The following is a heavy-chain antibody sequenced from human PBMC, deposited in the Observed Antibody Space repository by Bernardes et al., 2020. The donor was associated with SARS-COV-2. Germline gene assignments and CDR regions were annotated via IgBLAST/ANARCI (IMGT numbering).Heavy chain of an antibody. V-gene: IGHV4-31*03. CDR2: ISYSGST. J-gene: IGHJ4*02. D-gene: IGHD3-3*01. CDR1: GGSINSGDYY. Sequence: SETLSLTCSVSGGSINSGDYYWSWIRQHPGKGLEWIGYISYSGSTYYNPSLKSRVTISGDTSKSQFSLQLSSVTAADTAVYYCARRITIFGVGAYFDYWGQGTLVTVSS. CDR3: ARRITIFGVGAYFDY.